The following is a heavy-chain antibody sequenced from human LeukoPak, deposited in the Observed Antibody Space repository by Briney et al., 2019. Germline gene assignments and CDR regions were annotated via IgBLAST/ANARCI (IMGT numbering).Heavy chain of an antibody. D-gene: IGHD6-13*01. CDR3: AREGYSSSPWV. CDR2: IKQDGSEK. J-gene: IGHJ4*02. CDR1: GFTFSSYW. Sequence: GGSLRLPCAASGFTFSSYWMSWVRQAPGKGLEWVANIKQDGSEKYYVDSVKGRFTISRDNAKNSLYLQMNSLRAEDTAVYYCAREGYSSSPWVWGQGTLVTVSS. V-gene: IGHV3-7*01.